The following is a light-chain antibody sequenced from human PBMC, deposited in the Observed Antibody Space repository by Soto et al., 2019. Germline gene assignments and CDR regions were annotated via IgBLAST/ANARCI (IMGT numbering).Light chain of an antibody. J-gene: IGKJ1*01. CDR3: QHYNSGPR. CDR1: LSISSSY. CDR2: GDS. V-gene: IGKV3-15*01. Sequence: DILLTQSPCSLPLSVGERVTLSCRASLSISSSYLAWYQQKPGQDPRLLIYGDSRRATGVPARFSGSGSGTEFTLTISSLQSEDFAVYYCQHYNSGPRFGQGTKVDI.